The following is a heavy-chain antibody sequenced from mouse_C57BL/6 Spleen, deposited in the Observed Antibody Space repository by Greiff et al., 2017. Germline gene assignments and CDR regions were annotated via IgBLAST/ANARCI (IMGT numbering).Heavy chain of an antibody. CDR2: IYPGSGNT. CDR1: GYSFTSYY. J-gene: IGHJ2*01. CDR3: ARYYFDCDEGAFDY. Sequence: QVQLQQSGPELVKPGASVKISCKASGYSFTSYYIHWVKQRPGQGLEWIGWIYPGSGNTKYNEKFKGKATLTADTSSSTAYMRLSSLTSEDSAVYYCARYYFDCDEGAFDYWGQGTTLTVSS. D-gene: IGHD2-4*01. V-gene: IGHV1-66*01.